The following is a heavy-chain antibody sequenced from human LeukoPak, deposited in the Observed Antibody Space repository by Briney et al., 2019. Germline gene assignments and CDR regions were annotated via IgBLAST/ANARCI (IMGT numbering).Heavy chain of an antibody. D-gene: IGHD5-24*01. V-gene: IGHV4-39*01. CDR3: ARRYKIRPDAFDI. CDR1: GGSISSSSYY. Sequence: SETLSLTCTVSGGSISSSSYYWGWIRQPPGKGLEWIGSIYYSGSTYYNPSLKSRVTISLDSSRNQFSLNLSSVTAADTAVYYCARRYKIRPDAFDIWGQGTLVTVSS. CDR2: IYYSGST. J-gene: IGHJ3*02.